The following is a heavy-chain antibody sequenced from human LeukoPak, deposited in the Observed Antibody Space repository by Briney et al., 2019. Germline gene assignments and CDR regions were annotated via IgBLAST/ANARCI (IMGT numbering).Heavy chain of an antibody. Sequence: SVKVSCKASGGTFNNSAITWVRQAPGQGLEWMGGIIPMFGTANYAQKLHGTVTITTDESTSTAYMELSSLRSEDTAVYYCAREAQDYGDSLGDYWGQGTLVTVSS. CDR3: AREAQDYGDSLGDY. D-gene: IGHD4-17*01. V-gene: IGHV1-69*05. CDR1: GGTFNNSA. J-gene: IGHJ4*02. CDR2: IIPMFGTA.